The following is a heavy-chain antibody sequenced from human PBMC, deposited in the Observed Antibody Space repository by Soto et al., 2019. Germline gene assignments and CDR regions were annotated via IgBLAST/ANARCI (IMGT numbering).Heavy chain of an antibody. CDR1: GFTFSSYA. J-gene: IGHJ4*02. CDR2: ISGSGGST. Sequence: EVQLLESGGGLVQPGGSLRLSCAASGFTFSSYAMSWVRQAPGKGLEWVSAISGSGGSTYYADSVKGRFTISSDNSKNTLYLQMNSLRAEDTAVYYCARETYYYDSIGYYCDSWGQGTLVTVSS. V-gene: IGHV3-23*01. D-gene: IGHD3-22*01. CDR3: ARETYYYDSIGYYCDS.